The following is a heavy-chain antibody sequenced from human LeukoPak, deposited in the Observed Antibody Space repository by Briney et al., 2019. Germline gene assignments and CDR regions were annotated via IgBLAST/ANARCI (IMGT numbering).Heavy chain of an antibody. J-gene: IGHJ5*02. CDR3: ATGGGNWFDP. Sequence: GASVKVSCKASGYTFTGYYMHWVQQAPGKGLEWMGRVDPEDGETIYAEKLQGRVTITADTSTDTAYMELSSLRSEDTAVYYCATGGGNWFDPWGQGTLVTVSS. D-gene: IGHD3-16*01. CDR1: GYTFTGYY. V-gene: IGHV1-69-2*01. CDR2: VDPEDGET.